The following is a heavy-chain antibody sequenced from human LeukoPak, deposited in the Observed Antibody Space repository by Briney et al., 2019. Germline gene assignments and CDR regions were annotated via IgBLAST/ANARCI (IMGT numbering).Heavy chain of an antibody. CDR3: ARQTSKKYYYDSSGYPRSNYFDY. V-gene: IGHV4-34*01. J-gene: IGHJ4*02. CDR2: INHSGST. Sequence: PSETLSLTCAVYGGSFSGYYWSWIRQPPGKGLEWIGEINHSGSTNYNPSLKSRVTISVDTSKNQFSLKLSSVTAADTAVYYCARQTSKKYYYDSSGYPRSNYFDYWGQGTLVTASS. D-gene: IGHD3-22*01. CDR1: GGSFSGYY.